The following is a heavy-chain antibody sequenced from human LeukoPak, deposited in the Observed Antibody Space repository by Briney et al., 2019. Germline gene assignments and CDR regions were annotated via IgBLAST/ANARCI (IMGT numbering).Heavy chain of an antibody. J-gene: IGHJ4*02. V-gene: IGHV3-53*01. CDR2: IYDGGGT. Sequence: VGSLRLSCAASGFTVGYNYMTWVRHAPGKGLEWVSAIYDGGGTYYADSVKGRFTMSRDNSKSTLYLQMNSLRADDTAVYYCARGYSSPMGGQGILVTVSS. CDR1: GFTVGYNY. CDR3: ARGYSSPM. D-gene: IGHD6-13*01.